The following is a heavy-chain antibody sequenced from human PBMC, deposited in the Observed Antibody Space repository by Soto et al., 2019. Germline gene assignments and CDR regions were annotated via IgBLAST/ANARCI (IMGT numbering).Heavy chain of an antibody. V-gene: IGHV4-39*01. Sequence: SETLSLTCTVSGDSIISSDFYWGWVRQPPGKGLEWIGGIFYLGSSYYNPSLKSRVTMSVDTSKNQFSLRLRSVTAADTALYFCARHSLALRKNNWFDPWGQGIMVTVSS. J-gene: IGHJ5*02. CDR2: IFYLGSS. D-gene: IGHD3-3*02. CDR3: ARHSLALRKNNWFDP. CDR1: GDSIISSDFY.